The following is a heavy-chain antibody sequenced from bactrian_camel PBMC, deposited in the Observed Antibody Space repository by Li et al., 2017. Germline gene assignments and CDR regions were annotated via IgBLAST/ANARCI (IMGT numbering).Heavy chain of an antibody. J-gene: IGHJ4*01. CDR3: AATGGPCDWLGTEYSY. V-gene: IGHV3S6*01. CDR2: INSAGSTT. D-gene: IGHD1*01. CDR1: GLTFSNYY. Sequence: HVQLVESGGGLVQPGGSLRLSCTASGLTFSNYYMMWVRQAPGKGLEWVSGINSAGSTTYYHDSVKGRFTISRDNAKNTLYLQLNSLEVEDTAMYSCAATGGPCDWLGTEYSYRGQGTQVTVS.